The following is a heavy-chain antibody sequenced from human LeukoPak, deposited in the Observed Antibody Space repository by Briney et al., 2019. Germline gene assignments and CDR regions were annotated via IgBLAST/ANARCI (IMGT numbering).Heavy chain of an antibody. V-gene: IGHV3-7*01. Sequence: PGGSLRLSCAASGFTFRDYWMSWVRQAPGKGLEWVANIKENGSEKHYVDSVKGRFTISRDNAKNSPYLQSLYLQMNSLRAEDTAVYYCARAHYSSFDYWGQGTLVTVSS. CDR3: ARAHYSSFDY. D-gene: IGHD3-22*01. CDR2: IKENGSEK. J-gene: IGHJ4*02. CDR1: GFTFRDYW.